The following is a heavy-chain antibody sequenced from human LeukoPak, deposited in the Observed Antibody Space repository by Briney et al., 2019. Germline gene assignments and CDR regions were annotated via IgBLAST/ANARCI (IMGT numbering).Heavy chain of an antibody. Sequence: SVKASCKASEFTFTSSAVQWVRQARGQRLEWIGWVVVGSGNTNYAQKFQERVTITTDMSTSTAYMELSSLRSEDTAVYYCAAGPYHYGDTIYLMDYWGQGTLVTVSS. CDR3: AAGPYHYGDTIYLMDY. J-gene: IGHJ4*02. CDR1: EFTFTSSA. V-gene: IGHV1-58*01. D-gene: IGHD4-17*01. CDR2: VVVGSGNT.